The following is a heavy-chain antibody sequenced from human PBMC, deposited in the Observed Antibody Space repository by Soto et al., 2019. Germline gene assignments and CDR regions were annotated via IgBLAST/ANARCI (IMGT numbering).Heavy chain of an antibody. CDR1: GGSISSGDYY. Sequence: QVQLQESGPGLVKPSQTLSLTCTVSGGSISSGDYYWSWIRQHPVKGLEWIGYIYYSGSTYYNPSLKRRVTISVDTSKNQFSLKLSSVTAADTAVYYCARVSGDYYFDYWGQGTLVTVSS. CDR2: IYYSGST. D-gene: IGHD2-21*01. CDR3: ARVSGDYYFDY. V-gene: IGHV4-30-4*01. J-gene: IGHJ4*02.